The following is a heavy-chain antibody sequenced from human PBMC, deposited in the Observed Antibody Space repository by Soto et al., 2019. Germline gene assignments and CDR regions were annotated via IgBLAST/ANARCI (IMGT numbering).Heavy chain of an antibody. CDR1: GFSFEIYW. J-gene: IGHJ4*02. CDR3: ARSVIAVAGTADYFDY. Sequence: GGSLRLSCAASGFSFEIYWMGWVRQAPGKGLEWVANINPDGSGEYYLDSVKGRFTISRDNAKNSVYLQMNSLVGDDTAVYYCARSVIAVAGTADYFDYWGQGTLVTVSS. CDR2: INPDGSGE. D-gene: IGHD6-19*01. V-gene: IGHV3-7*03.